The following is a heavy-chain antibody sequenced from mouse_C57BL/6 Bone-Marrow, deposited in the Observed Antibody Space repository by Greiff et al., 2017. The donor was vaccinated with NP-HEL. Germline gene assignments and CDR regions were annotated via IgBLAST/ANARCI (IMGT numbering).Heavy chain of an antibody. Sequence: VQLQQSGAELVRPGASVKLSCTASGFNITDDYMHWVKQRPEQGLEWIGWIDPENGDTDYASKFQGKATLTADKSSNTAYLPLRSLTSEDTVVYYCTTADGYDGIWYYFDDWGQGTTVTVSS. V-gene: IGHV14-4*01. CDR2: IDPENGDT. J-gene: IGHJ2*01. CDR3: TTADGYDGIWYYFDD. CDR1: GFNITDDY. D-gene: IGHD2-2*01.